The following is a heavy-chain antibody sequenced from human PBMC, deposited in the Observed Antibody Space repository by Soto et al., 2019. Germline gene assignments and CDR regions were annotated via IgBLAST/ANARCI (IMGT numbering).Heavy chain of an antibody. D-gene: IGHD3-10*01. V-gene: IGHV5-51*01. Sequence: GESLKISCKGSGYSFTSYWIVWVRQMPGKGLEWMGIIYPGDSDTKYSPSFQGQVTISADKSMSTAYLQWSSLKASDTAMYYCARRVSTGGYYFDYWGQGTLVTAPQ. CDR2: IYPGDSDT. CDR3: ARRVSTGGYYFDY. CDR1: GYSFTSYW. J-gene: IGHJ4*02.